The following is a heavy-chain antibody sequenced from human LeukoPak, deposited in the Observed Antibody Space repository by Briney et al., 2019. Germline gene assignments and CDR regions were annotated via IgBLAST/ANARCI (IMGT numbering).Heavy chain of an antibody. V-gene: IGHV3-48*04. D-gene: IGHD6-19*01. Sequence: GGSLRLSCAASGFTFSSYSMNWVRQAPGKGLEWVSYISSSGSTIYYADSVKGRFTISRDNAKNSLYLQMNSLRAEHTAVYYCARIAVAGTFLSWGQGTLVTVSS. CDR2: ISSSGSTI. CDR3: ARIAVAGTFLS. CDR1: GFTFSSYS. J-gene: IGHJ4*02.